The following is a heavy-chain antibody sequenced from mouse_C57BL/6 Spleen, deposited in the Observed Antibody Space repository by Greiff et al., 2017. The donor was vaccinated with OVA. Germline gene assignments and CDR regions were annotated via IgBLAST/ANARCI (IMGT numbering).Heavy chain of an antibody. V-gene: IGHV5-4*01. D-gene: IGHD2-5*01. CDR2: ISDGGSYT. J-gene: IGHJ4*01. CDR3: ARDRRYSNYGYAMDY. CDR1: GFTFSSYA. Sequence: EVQVVESGGGLVKPGGSLKLSCAASGFTFSSYAMSWVRQTPEKRLEWVATISDGGSYTYYPDNVKGRFTISRDNAKNNLYLQMSHLKSEDTAMYYCARDRRYSNYGYAMDYWGQGTSVTVSS.